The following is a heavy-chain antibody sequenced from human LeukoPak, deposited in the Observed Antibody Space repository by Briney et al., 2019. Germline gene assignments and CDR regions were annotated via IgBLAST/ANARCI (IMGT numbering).Heavy chain of an antibody. CDR1: GFTFSSYA. J-gene: IGHJ4*02. CDR3: ARARGIRYFDWLSLDY. CDR2: ISGSGGST. Sequence: PGGSLRLSCAASGFTFSSYAMSWVRQAPGKGLEWVSAISGSGGSTYYADSVKGRFTISRDNSKNTLYLQMNSLRAEDTAVYYCARARGIRYFDWLSLDYWGQGTLVTVSS. D-gene: IGHD3-9*01. V-gene: IGHV3-23*01.